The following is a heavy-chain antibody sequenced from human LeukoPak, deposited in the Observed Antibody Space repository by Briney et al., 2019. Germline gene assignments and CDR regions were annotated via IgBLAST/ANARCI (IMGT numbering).Heavy chain of an antibody. CDR1: GYTFTTYF. D-gene: IGHD3-16*01. V-gene: IGHV1-2*06. Sequence: ASVKVSCKTSGYTFTTYFNHWMRQAPGQGLEWMGRINPNSGNTNHAQKYQGRVTMTRDTSISTAYMELSRLRSDDTAVYYWATRLGEYDEADYLGQGTLVNVSS. J-gene: IGHJ4*02. CDR3: ATRLGEYDEADY. CDR2: INPNSGNT.